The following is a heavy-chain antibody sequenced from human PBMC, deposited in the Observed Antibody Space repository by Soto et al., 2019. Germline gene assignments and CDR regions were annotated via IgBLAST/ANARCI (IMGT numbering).Heavy chain of an antibody. V-gene: IGHV3-11*01. J-gene: IGHJ4*02. CDR1: GFTFTDHY. Sequence: VQLVESGGGLVKPGGSLRLSCAASGFTFTDHYMSWIRQAPGKGLEWVSYMSTSGSNIKYADSVKGRFTISRDNAKNSLYLQMNTLRAEDTAVYYCAREEEDCGGGCANFDYWGRGTLVTVSS. D-gene: IGHD2-21*02. CDR3: AREEEDCGGGCANFDY. CDR2: MSTSGSNI.